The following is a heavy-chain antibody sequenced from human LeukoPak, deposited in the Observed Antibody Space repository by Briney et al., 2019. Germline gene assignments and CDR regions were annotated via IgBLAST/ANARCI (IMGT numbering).Heavy chain of an antibody. Sequence: SETLSLTCAVYGGSFSGYYWSWIRQPPGKGLEWIGEINHSGSTNYNPSLKSRVTISVDTSKNQFSLKLSSVTAADTAVYYCARLIAAAGHWFDPWGQGTLVTVSS. J-gene: IGHJ5*02. CDR2: INHSGST. CDR1: GGSFSGYY. V-gene: IGHV4-34*01. D-gene: IGHD6-13*01. CDR3: ARLIAAAGHWFDP.